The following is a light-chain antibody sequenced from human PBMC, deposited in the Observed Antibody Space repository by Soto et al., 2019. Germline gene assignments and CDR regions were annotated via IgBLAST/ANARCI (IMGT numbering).Light chain of an antibody. Sequence: QSALTQPASVSGSPGQSITISCTGTSSDVGGYNYVSWYQQHPGKAPKLTIYEVSNRPSGVSNRFSGSKSGNTVSLTISGLQAEDEADYYCSSYTRSSTRVFGGGTKLTVL. CDR2: EVS. V-gene: IGLV2-14*01. CDR1: SSDVGGYNY. J-gene: IGLJ3*02. CDR3: SSYTRSSTRV.